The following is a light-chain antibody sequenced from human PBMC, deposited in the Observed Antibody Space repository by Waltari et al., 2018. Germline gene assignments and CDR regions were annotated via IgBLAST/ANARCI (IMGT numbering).Light chain of an antibody. Sequence: QSALTQTPSASGSPGQSVTLPCTGTSGDVGSYKSVSWYQQEPGKGPKLIIYDVSKRPSGVPDRFSGSKSGNTASLTVSGLQAEDEADYYCCSYAGSSNSVFGGGTKLTVL. CDR3: CSYAGSSNSV. V-gene: IGLV2-8*01. CDR1: SGDVGSYKS. J-gene: IGLJ3*02. CDR2: DVS.